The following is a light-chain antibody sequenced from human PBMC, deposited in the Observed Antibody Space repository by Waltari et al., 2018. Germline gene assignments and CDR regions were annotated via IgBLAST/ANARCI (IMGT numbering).Light chain of an antibody. CDR2: PAS. Sequence: DIQMTQSPSSLSASVGDRVTITCRASQGIDNYLAWYQQKPGKVPKLLIFPASTLQSGVPSRFSGSGSGTDFTLIISSLQPEDVAIYYCQKFNSAPLTFGGGTKVEIK. J-gene: IGKJ4*01. CDR1: QGIDNY. CDR3: QKFNSAPLT. V-gene: IGKV1-27*01.